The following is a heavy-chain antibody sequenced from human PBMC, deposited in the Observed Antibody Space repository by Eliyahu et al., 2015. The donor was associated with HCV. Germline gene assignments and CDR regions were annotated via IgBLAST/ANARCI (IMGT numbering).Heavy chain of an antibody. V-gene: IGHV4-34*01. CDR1: GGSFSGYF. D-gene: IGHD1-26*01. Sequence: QVQIQQWGAGLLKPSETLSLTCGVSGGSFSGYFWSWIRQPPGKGLEWIGEITHSGVTNYNPALKRRVTMSADTSKKQFSLNLTSVTAADTAVYFCARAWYSGSYDVHYNFDYWGQGALVIVSS. CDR2: ITHSGVT. J-gene: IGHJ4*02. CDR3: ARAWYSGSYDVHYNFDY.